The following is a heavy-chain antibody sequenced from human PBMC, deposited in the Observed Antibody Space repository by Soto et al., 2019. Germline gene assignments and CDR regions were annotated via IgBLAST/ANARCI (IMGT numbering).Heavy chain of an antibody. CDR1: GFTFSSYG. Sequence: GGSLRLSCAASGFTFSSYGMSWVRQAPGKGLEWVSSITSSGGSTYYADSVKGRFTISRGNSKNTLYLQMNSLRAEDTAVYYCAKVGITGTKYFEXWGQGTLVTVSS. J-gene: IGHJ4*02. CDR3: AKVGITGTKYFEX. CDR2: ITSSGGST. D-gene: IGHD1-20*01. V-gene: IGHV3-23*01.